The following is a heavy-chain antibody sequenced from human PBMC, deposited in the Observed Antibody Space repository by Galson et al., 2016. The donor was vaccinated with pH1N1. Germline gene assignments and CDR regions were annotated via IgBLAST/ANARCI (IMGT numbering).Heavy chain of an antibody. CDR2: ISSSGDNI. Sequence: SLRLSCAASGFTFSVFAMHWVRQAPGEGLEWVAVISSSGDNIFYADSVKGRFTISRDSCKNTLYLQMNNLRPEDTAFYYCARVRSSGYNYAQQFVDWGQGTLVTVSS. D-gene: IGHD5-18*01. J-gene: IGHJ4*02. V-gene: IGHV3-30-3*01. CDR3: ARVRSSGYNYAQQFVD. CDR1: GFTFSVFA.